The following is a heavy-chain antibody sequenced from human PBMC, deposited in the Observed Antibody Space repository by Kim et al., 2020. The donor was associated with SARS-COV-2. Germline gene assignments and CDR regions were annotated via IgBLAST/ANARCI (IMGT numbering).Heavy chain of an antibody. V-gene: IGHV1-18*01. CDR2: ISAYNGNT. J-gene: IGHJ6*02. D-gene: IGHD1-26*01. CDR1: GYTFTSYG. CDR3: ARVAIVRGSKDYYGMDV. Sequence: ASVKVSCKASGYTFTSYGISWVRQAPGQGLEWMGWISAYNGNTNYAQKLQGRVTMTTDTSTSTAYMELRSLRSDDTAVYYCARVAIVRGSKDYYGMDVWGQGTTVTVSS.